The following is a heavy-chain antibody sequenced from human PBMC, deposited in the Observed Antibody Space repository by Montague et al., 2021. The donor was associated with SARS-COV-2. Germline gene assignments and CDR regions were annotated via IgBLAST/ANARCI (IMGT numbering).Heavy chain of an antibody. CDR1: GFTFSSYE. Sequence: SLRLSCAASGFTFSSYEMNWVRRAPGKGLEWVSYISSSGSTLYHADSVRGRFTISRDNARDSVYLQMNSLRAEDTAVYYCAREEDSYGSGTLDYWGQGTLVTVSS. CDR3: AREEDSYGSGTLDY. J-gene: IGHJ4*02. V-gene: IGHV3-48*03. D-gene: IGHD3-10*01. CDR2: ISSSGSTL.